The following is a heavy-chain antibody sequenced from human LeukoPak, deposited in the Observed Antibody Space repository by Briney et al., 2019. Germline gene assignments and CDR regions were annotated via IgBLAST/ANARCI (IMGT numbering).Heavy chain of an antibody. CDR1: GGSISSGDYY. D-gene: IGHD3-16*02. Sequence: SETLSLTCTVSGGSISSGDYYWSWLRQPPGKGLEWIGYIYYSGSTYYNPSLKSRVTISVDTSKNQFSLKLSSVTAADTAVYYCARVLYYDYVWGSYRYYNSGVTYFDYWGQGTLVTVSS. CDR2: IYYSGST. V-gene: IGHV4-30-4*01. CDR3: ARVLYYDYVWGSYRYYNSGVTYFDY. J-gene: IGHJ4*02.